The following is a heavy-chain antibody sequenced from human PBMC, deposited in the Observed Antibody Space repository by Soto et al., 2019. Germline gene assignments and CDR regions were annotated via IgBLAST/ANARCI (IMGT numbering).Heavy chain of an antibody. D-gene: IGHD3-10*01. CDR3: ARVIRGAYYNSPLDT. CDR1: GYTFTGYF. J-gene: IGHJ5*02. V-gene: IGHV1-2*02. CDR2: INPYSGGA. Sequence: ASVEVSCKASGYTFTGYFMHWVGQAPGQGLEWMGWINPYSGGADYAQSFQGRVTMTRDTSISTVYMELSRLRFDDTAVYYCARVIRGAYYNSPLDTWGQGTVVTVSS.